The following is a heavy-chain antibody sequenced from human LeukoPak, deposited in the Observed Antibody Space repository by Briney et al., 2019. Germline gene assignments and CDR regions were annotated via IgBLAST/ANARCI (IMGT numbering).Heavy chain of an antibody. CDR3: ARINWNYVSY. V-gene: IGHV4-34*01. Sequence: SETLSLTCAVYGGSFSGYYWSWIRQPPGKGLEWIGEINHSGSTNYNPSLKSRVTISVDTSKNQFSLKLSSVTAADTAVYYCARINWNYVSYWGQGALVTVSS. D-gene: IGHD1-1*01. CDR2: INHSGST. J-gene: IGHJ4*02. CDR1: GGSFSGYY.